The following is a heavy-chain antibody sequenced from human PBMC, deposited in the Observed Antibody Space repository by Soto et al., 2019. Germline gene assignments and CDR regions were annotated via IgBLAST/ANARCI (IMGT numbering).Heavy chain of an antibody. J-gene: IGHJ4*02. Sequence: QITLNESGPTLVKPTQTLTLTCTFSGFSLSTRDVGVRWIRQPPGEALEWLGVVYWDDSKTYSPSLESRLTITKDPSKTRVALRMTKMYVVDKATYFCVNCRGGVASFWGQGNLVTVSS. CDR1: GFSLSTRDVG. V-gene: IGHV2-5*02. CDR2: VYWDDSK. CDR3: VNCRGGVASF. D-gene: IGHD2-2*01.